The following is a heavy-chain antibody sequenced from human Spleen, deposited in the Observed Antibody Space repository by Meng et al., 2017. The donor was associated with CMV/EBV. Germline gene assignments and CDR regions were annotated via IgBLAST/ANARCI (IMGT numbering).Heavy chain of an antibody. CDR2: INHSGST. J-gene: IGHJ6*02. V-gene: IGHV4-34*01. CDR3: ARIAAAGTRGGMAV. Sequence: SETLSLTCAVYGGSFSGYYWSWIRQPPGKGLEWIGEINHSGSTNYNPSLKSRVTISVDTSENQFSLKLSSVTAADTAVYYCARIAAAGTRGGMAVWGQGTTVTVSS. D-gene: IGHD6-13*01. CDR1: GGSFSGYY.